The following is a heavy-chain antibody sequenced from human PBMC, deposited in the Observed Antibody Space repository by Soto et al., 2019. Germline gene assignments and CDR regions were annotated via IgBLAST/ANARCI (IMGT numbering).Heavy chain of an antibody. J-gene: IGHJ6*02. CDR1: GGSISSGDYY. CDR2: IYYSGST. CDR3: ARGTAAAGTLYYYYYHGMDV. Sequence: QVQLQESGPGLVKPSQTLSLTCTVSGGSISSGDYYWSWIRQPPGKGLEWIGYIYYSGSTYYNPSLKSRVTISVDTSKNQFSLKLSSVTASDTAVYYCARGTAAAGTLYYYYYHGMDVWGQGTTVTVSS. D-gene: IGHD6-13*01. V-gene: IGHV4-30-4*01.